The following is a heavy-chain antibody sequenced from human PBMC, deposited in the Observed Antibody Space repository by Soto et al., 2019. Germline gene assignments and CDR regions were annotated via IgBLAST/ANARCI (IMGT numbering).Heavy chain of an antibody. Sequence: ASVKVPCKASGYTFTGYYMHWVRQAPGRGLEWMGWINPNSGGTNYAQKFQGRVTMPRDTSISTAYMVLSRLRSDDTAVYYCARGGAAINWFDPGGQGPLVTVSP. D-gene: IGHD3-16*01. CDR2: INPNSGGT. V-gene: IGHV1-2*02. J-gene: IGHJ5*02. CDR3: ARGGAAINWFDP. CDR1: GYTFTGYY.